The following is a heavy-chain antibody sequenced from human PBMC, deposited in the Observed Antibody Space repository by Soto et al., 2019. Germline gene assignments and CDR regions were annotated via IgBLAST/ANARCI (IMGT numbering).Heavy chain of an antibody. CDR1: GFTFTTYA. CDR3: AKNWDTTFSSSSH. CDR2: ISGSGGST. J-gene: IGHJ4*02. D-gene: IGHD6-6*01. Sequence: EVQLLESGGGLVQPGGSLRLSCAASGFTFTTYAMSWVRQAPGKGLEWVSAISGSGGSTYYTGSVKGRFTISRDNSKNTLYLQMTRLRAEDTAVYYCAKNWDTTFSSSSHWGQGTLVTVSS. V-gene: IGHV3-23*01.